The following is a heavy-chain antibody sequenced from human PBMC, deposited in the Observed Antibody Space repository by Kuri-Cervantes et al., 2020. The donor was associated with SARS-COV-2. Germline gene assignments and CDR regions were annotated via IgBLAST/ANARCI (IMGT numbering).Heavy chain of an antibody. CDR2: ISYDGSNK. D-gene: IGHD3-22*01. Sequence: GGSLRLSCAASGFTFSSYGMHWVRQAPGKGLEWVAVISYDGSNKYYADSVKGRFTISRDNSKNTLYLQMNSLRAEDTAVYYCAKDQSARYYDSSGLFGYWGQGTLVTVSS. V-gene: IGHV3-30*18. CDR3: AKDQSARYYDSSGLFGY. J-gene: IGHJ4*02. CDR1: GFTFSSYG.